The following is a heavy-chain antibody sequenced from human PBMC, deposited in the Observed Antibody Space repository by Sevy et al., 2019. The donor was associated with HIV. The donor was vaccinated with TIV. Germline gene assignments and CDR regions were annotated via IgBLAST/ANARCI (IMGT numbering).Heavy chain of an antibody. D-gene: IGHD3-3*01. J-gene: IGHJ4*02. CDR2: ISAYNGNT. CDR1: GYTFTSYG. V-gene: IGHV1-18*04. CDR3: ARGRPYYDFWSGYFD. Sequence: APVKVSCKASGYTFTSYGISWVRQAPGQGLEWMGWISAYNGNTNYAQKLQGRVTMTTDTSTSTAYMELRSLRSDDTAVYYCARGRPYYDFWSGYFDWGQGTLVTVSS.